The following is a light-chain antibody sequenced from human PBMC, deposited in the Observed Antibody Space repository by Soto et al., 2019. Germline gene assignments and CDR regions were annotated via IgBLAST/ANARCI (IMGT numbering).Light chain of an antibody. CDR1: QSVSSNY. CDR2: GAS. Sequence: EIVLTQSPGTLSLSPGERATLSCRASQSVSSNYLAWYQQRPGQAPSLLIYGASSRATGIPDRFSGSGSGTDFTLTISRLEPEDFAVYYCQQYGSSPIPFGQGTRLEIK. CDR3: QQYGSSPIP. V-gene: IGKV3-20*01. J-gene: IGKJ5*01.